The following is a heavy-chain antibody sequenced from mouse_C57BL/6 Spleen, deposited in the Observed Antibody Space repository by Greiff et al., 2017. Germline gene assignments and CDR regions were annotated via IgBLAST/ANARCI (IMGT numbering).Heavy chain of an antibody. D-gene: IGHD1-1*01. J-gene: IGHJ4*01. CDR1: GYAFRSSW. CDR3: ARDNYGSRGAMDY. Sequence: QVQLQQSGPELVKPGASVKISCKASGYAFRSSWMNWVKQRPGKGLEWIGRIYPGDGDTNYNGKFKGKTTLTADKSSSTAYMQLSSLTSEDSAVYFCARDNYGSRGAMDYWGQGTSVTVSS. CDR2: IYPGDGDT. V-gene: IGHV1-82*01.